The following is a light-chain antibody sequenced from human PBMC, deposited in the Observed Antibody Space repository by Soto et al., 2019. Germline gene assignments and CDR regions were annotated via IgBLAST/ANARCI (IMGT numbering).Light chain of an antibody. V-gene: IGKV1-39*01. J-gene: IGKJ2*01. Sequence: DIQMTQSPASLSASVGDRVTVTCRASQKIVTYLTLYQQQQGKAPKLLIYAASTLQSGVPSRFSGSGSGTDFTLTISSLKPEDFANYYCQQRSGIPYTFGQGTKAEIK. CDR2: AAS. CDR1: QKIVTY. CDR3: QQRSGIPYT.